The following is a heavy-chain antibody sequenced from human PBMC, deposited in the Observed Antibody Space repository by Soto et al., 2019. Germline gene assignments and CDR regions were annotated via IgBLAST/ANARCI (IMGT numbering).Heavy chain of an antibody. Sequence: ASVQVSCKASGYTFTGYYMHWVRQAPGQGLEWMGWITPNSGGTNYAQKFQGRVTMTRDTSISTAYMELSRLRSDDTAVYYCARVTKDSSSWYSYYYGMDVWGQGTTVTVSS. V-gene: IGHV1-2*02. CDR1: GYTFTGYY. CDR3: ARVTKDSSSWYSYYYGMDV. CDR2: ITPNSGGT. J-gene: IGHJ6*02. D-gene: IGHD6-13*01.